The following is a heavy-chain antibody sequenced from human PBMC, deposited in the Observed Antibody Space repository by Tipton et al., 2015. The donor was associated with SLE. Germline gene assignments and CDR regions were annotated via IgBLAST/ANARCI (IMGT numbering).Heavy chain of an antibody. CDR1: GFTFSSYG. D-gene: IGHD6-19*01. V-gene: IGHV3-23*01. J-gene: IGHJ4*02. CDR3: AKDPSSGWDC. CDR2: ISGSGGST. Sequence: SLRLSCAASGFTFSSYGMSWVRQAPGRGLEWVSAISGSGGSTYYADSVKGRFTISRDNSKNTLYLQMNSLRAEDTAVYYCAKDPSSGWDCWGQGTLVTVSS.